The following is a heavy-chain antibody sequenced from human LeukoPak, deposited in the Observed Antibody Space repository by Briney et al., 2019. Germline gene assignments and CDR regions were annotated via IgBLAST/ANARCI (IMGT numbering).Heavy chain of an antibody. CDR2: ISSSGSTI. CDR1: GFTYSHHG. CDR3: ARERSEDRFDY. J-gene: IGHJ4*02. D-gene: IGHD1-26*01. Sequence: PGGSLRLSCVASGFTYSHHGMQWVRQAPGRGLEGVSFISSSGSTISYADSVKGRITITRDNAKNSLYLQMNSLRGEDTALYYCARERSEDRFDYWGQGTLVTVSS. V-gene: IGHV3-48*03.